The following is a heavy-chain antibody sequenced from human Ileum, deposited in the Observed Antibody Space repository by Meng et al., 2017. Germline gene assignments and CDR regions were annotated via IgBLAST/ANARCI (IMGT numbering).Heavy chain of an antibody. CDR2: IYHSGST. CDR1: GGSISSSNW. J-gene: IGHJ4*02. CDR3: ARYILRWGYYFDY. D-gene: IGHD4-23*01. Sequence: QGKRKESGPGLGKPSGTLSLTCAVSGGSISSSNWWSWVRQPPGKGLEWIGEIYHSGSTNYNPSLKSRVTISVDKSKNQFSLKLSSVTAADTAVYYCARYILRWGYYFDYWGQGTLVTVSS. V-gene: IGHV4-4*02.